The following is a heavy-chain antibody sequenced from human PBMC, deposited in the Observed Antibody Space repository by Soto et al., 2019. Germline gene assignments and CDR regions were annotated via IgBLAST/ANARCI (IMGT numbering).Heavy chain of an antibody. Sequence: GASVKVSCKASGYTFTSYGISWVRQAPGQGLEWMGWISAYNGNTNYAQKLQGRVTMTTDTSTSTAYMELRSLRSDDTAVYYCASPNYYDSSGRGPFDICGQGTMVTVSS. D-gene: IGHD3-22*01. CDR2: ISAYNGNT. V-gene: IGHV1-18*04. J-gene: IGHJ3*02. CDR3: ASPNYYDSSGRGPFDI. CDR1: GYTFTSYG.